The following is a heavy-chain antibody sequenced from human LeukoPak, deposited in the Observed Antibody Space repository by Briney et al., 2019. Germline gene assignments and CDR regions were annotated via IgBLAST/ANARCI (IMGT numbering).Heavy chain of an antibody. V-gene: IGHV3-23*01. CDR1: GFTLNNYA. CDR3: AKRGVVIRVILVGFHKEAYYFDS. J-gene: IGHJ4*02. Sequence: GGSLRLFCAASGFTLNNYAMSWVRQAPGKGLEWVSTLKKSGGSSHYADSVKGRFTISGDNPKNTLYLQMNSLTVEDTAVYFCAKRGVVIRVILVGFHKEAYYFDSWGQGALVTVSS. D-gene: IGHD3-22*01. CDR2: LKKSGGSS.